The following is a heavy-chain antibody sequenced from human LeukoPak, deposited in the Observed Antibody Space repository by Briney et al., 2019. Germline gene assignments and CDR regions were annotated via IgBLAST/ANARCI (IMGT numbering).Heavy chain of an antibody. Sequence: PSETLSLTCTVSGDSISSYYCRWFRQPPGKGLQWIGYISYTGNTNYHPSLKSRVTISVDTSKNKFSLRLSSVTAADPAVYFCARGYGGNPLDYWGQGTLVTVS. D-gene: IGHD4-23*01. CDR1: GDSISSYY. V-gene: IGHV4-59*01. CDR2: ISYTGNT. J-gene: IGHJ4*02. CDR3: ARGYGGNPLDY.